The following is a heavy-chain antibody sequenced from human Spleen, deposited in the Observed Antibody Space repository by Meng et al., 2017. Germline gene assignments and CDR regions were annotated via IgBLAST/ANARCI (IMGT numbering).Heavy chain of an antibody. CDR3: VRSPRVGVLGY. CDR1: GVSFHGMN. D-gene: IGHD3-10*01. CDR2: INHSRRT. V-gene: IGHV4-34*01. Sequence: LQVGGAGLSRRAAPLSPAWPCFGVSFHGMNWGWLPQPPGKGLEWIGEINHSRRTTYNPSRKSRVTRSVATSKNQFSLKLSSVAAADTALYDCVRSPRVGVLGYWGQGTLVTVSS. J-gene: IGHJ4*02.